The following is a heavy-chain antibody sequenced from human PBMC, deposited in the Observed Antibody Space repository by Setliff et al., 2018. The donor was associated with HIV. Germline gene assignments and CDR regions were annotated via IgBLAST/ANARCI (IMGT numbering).Heavy chain of an antibody. Sequence: PGGSLRLSCAASEFTFSSYEMNWVRQAPGKGLEWVSYISSSGSTIYYADSVKGRFTISRDNAKNSLYLQMNSLRAEDTAVYYCAGVGRGYSYGQLDYWGQGALVTVS. CDR2: ISSSGSTI. D-gene: IGHD5-18*01. CDR3: AGVGRGYSYGQLDY. V-gene: IGHV3-48*03. CDR1: EFTFSSYE. J-gene: IGHJ4*02.